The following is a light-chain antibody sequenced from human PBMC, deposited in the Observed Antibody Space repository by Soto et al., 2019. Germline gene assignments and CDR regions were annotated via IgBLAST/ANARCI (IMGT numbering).Light chain of an antibody. CDR2: DAS. V-gene: IGKV3-15*01. CDR1: QDIGSA. J-gene: IGKJ1*01. Sequence: VLTQSPATLSVSPGXRATLSCRASQDIGSAVAWYHQRSGQAPRLLIFDASIRVPTTPARFSGSVSGTEFTLTISSLESDDFAVYFCQQYCDHPRTLGQGTKV. CDR3: QQYCDHPRT.